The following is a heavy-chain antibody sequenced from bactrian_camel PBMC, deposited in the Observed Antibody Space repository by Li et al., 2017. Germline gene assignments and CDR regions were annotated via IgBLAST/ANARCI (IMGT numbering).Heavy chain of an antibody. CDR2: MYSGESST. CDR3: AASKGLPDLLRGGYLSARSYNY. J-gene: IGHJ4*01. V-gene: IGHV3S1*01. D-gene: IGHD5*01. Sequence: HVQLVESGGGLAQPGGSLRLSCVVSGYAYSDGYCLGWFRQAPGKEREGVAQMYSGESSTYYADSVKGRFTISQDNAKNTLYLQMNVLKPEDTAMCYCAASKGLPDLLRGGYLSARSYNYWGRGTQVTVS. CDR1: GYAYSDGYC.